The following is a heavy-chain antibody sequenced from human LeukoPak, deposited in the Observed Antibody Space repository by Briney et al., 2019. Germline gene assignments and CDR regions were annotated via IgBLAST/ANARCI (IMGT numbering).Heavy chain of an antibody. CDR3: ARHGSSSLYYGMDV. D-gene: IGHD6-6*01. CDR1: GGPISSSSYY. CDR2: IYYSGST. V-gene: IGHV4-39*01. Sequence: SETLSLTCNVSGGPISSSSYYWGWIRQPPGKGLESIGSIYYSGSTYYDPSLKSRVTISVDTSKNQFSLKLSSVTAADTAVYYCARHGSSSLYYGMDVWGQGTTVAVSS. J-gene: IGHJ6*02.